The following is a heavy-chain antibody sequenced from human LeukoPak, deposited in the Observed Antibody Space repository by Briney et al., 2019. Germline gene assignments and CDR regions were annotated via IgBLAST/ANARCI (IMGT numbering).Heavy chain of an antibody. CDR1: GFTFSSYS. V-gene: IGHV3-21*01. Sequence: GGSLRLSCAASGFTFSSYSMNWVRQAPGKGLEWVSSISSSSSYIYYADSVKGRFTISRDNSKNTLYLQMNSLRAEDTAVYYCAREGLAGVDTAMVDNPVGSGYYYYYYMDVWGKGTTVTVSS. CDR3: AREGLAGVDTAMVDNPVGSGYYYYYYMDV. D-gene: IGHD5-18*01. J-gene: IGHJ6*03. CDR2: ISSSSSYI.